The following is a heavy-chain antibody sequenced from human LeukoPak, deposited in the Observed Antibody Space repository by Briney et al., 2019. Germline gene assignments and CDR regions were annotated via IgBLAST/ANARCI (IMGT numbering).Heavy chain of an antibody. J-gene: IGHJ6*04. Sequence: GGSLRLSCAASGFTFSSYWIHWVRQAPGKGLVWVSRINSDGSSTSYADSVKGRFTISRDNAKNSLYLQMNSLRAEDTAVYYCAELGITMIGGVWGKGTTVTISP. CDR3: AELGITMIGGV. V-gene: IGHV3-74*01. CDR2: INSDGSST. CDR1: GFTFSSYW. D-gene: IGHD3-10*02.